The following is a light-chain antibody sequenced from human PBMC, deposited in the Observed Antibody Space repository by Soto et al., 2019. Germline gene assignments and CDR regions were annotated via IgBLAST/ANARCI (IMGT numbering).Light chain of an antibody. Sequence: DIQMTQSPSTLSASIGDTVNINCRASQRVTSRLAWYQQRPGKTPRILIYKASSLEREVPSRFSGSGSGTEYTLTIRNLEPDDFATYYCQQYDGYPWSFGRGTEVEVK. CDR1: QRVTSR. J-gene: IGKJ1*01. CDR3: QQYDGYPWS. V-gene: IGKV1-5*03. CDR2: KAS.